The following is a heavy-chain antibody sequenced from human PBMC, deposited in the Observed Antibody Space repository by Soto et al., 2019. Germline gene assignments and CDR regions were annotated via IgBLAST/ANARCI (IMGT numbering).Heavy chain of an antibody. J-gene: IGHJ4*02. Sequence: ASVKVSCKVSGYTLTELSMHWVRQAPGKGLEWMGGFDPEDGETIYAQKFQGRVTMTEDTSTDTAYMELSSLRSEDTAVYYCATDGTSSGWYRYWGQGTLVTVSS. CDR2: FDPEDGET. D-gene: IGHD6-19*01. V-gene: IGHV1-24*01. CDR3: ATDGTSSGWYRY. CDR1: GYTLTELS.